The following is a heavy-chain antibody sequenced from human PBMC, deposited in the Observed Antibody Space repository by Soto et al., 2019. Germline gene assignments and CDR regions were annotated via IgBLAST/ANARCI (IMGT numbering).Heavy chain of an antibody. Sequence: SETLSLTCTVSGGSISSYYWYWIRQPPGKGLEWIGYIYYSGSTNYNPSLKSRVTISVDTSKNQFSLKLSSVTAADTAVYYCARGGAYDSSGYPAPGNWFDPWGQGTLVTVS. CDR3: ARGGAYDSSGYPAPGNWFDP. D-gene: IGHD3-22*01. J-gene: IGHJ5*02. CDR1: GGSISSYY. V-gene: IGHV4-59*12. CDR2: IYYSGST.